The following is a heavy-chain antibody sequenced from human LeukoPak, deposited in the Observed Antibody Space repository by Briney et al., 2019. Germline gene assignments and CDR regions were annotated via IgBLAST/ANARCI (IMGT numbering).Heavy chain of an antibody. Sequence: SETLSLTCTVSGGSLSSYYWNWIRQPAGKGLEWIGRIYTSGSTNYNPSLKSRVTMSVDTSKNQFSLKLSSVTAADTAVYYCARDGAKLPLLCGTRAGGWFDPWGQGTLVTVSS. CDR2: IYTSGST. CDR3: ARDGAKLPLLCGTRAGGWFDP. CDR1: GGSLSSYY. D-gene: IGHD2-21*01. J-gene: IGHJ5*02. V-gene: IGHV4-4*07.